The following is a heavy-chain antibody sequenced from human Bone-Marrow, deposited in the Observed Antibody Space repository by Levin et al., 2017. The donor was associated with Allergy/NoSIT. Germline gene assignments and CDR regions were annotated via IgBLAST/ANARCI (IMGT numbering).Heavy chain of an antibody. Sequence: PSETLSLTCTVSGGSTVSYYWSWIRQPPGKGLEWIGRVYYRGDTGYNPSLKGRVTISLDTSKNQFSLEVKSVTAADTGVYFCAREQSDFDFYFYGLDVWGQGTTVTVSS. CDR2: VYYRGDT. CDR1: GGSTVSYY. J-gene: IGHJ6*02. V-gene: IGHV4-59*01. D-gene: IGHD2-21*02. CDR3: AREQSDFDFYFYGLDV.